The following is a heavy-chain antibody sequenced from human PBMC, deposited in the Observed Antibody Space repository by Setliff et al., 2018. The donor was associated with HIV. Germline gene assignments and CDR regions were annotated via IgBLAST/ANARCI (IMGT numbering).Heavy chain of an antibody. CDR3: ARPATDYYDRSGYAEYFQH. CDR2: ISYDGSDK. J-gene: IGHJ1*01. Sequence: PGGSLRLSCAASGFTFSNYGMHWVRQAPGKGLEWAAVISYDGSDKYYADSVKGRFTVSRDNSKNTLYLQMNSPRTEDTAVYFCARPATDYYDRSGYAEYFQHWGQGTLVTVSS. CDR1: GFTFSNYG. D-gene: IGHD3-22*01. V-gene: IGHV3-30*04.